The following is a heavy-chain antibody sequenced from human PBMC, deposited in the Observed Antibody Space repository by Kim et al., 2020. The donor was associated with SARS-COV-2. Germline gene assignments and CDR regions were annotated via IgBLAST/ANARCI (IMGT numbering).Heavy chain of an antibody. CDR3: ARIYYDSSGYTYYFDY. Sequence: SETLSLTCAVYGGSFSGYYWSWIRQPPGKGLEWIGEINHSGSTNYNPSLKSRVTISVDTSKNQFSLKLSSVTAADTAVYYCARIYYDSSGYTYYFDYWAREPWSPSPQ. J-gene: IGHJ4*02. CDR1: GGSFSGYY. CDR2: INHSGST. V-gene: IGHV4-34*01. D-gene: IGHD3-22*01.